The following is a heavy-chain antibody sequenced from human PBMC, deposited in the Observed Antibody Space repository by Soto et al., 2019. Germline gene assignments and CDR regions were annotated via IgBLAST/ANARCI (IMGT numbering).Heavy chain of an antibody. V-gene: IGHV3-48*01. CDR1: GFTFSSYS. CDR2: ISSGSSTI. J-gene: IGHJ4*02. D-gene: IGHD3-22*01. CDR3: APPSGYYDY. Sequence: EVQLVESGGGLVQPGGSLRLSCAASGFTFSSYSMNWVRQAPGKGLEWVSYISSGSSTIFYADSVKGRFTISRDNAKKSLYLQMNSLRAEDTAVYYCAPPSGYYDYWGQGTLVTVSS.